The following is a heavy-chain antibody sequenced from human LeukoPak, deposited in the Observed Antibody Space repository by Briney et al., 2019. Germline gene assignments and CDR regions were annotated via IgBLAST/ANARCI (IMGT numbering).Heavy chain of an antibody. D-gene: IGHD3-22*01. CDR2: ISYDGSNK. J-gene: IGHJ4*02. CDR1: GFTFSSYA. CDR3: ARDLLYYYDSSGPIY. Sequence: GGSLRLSCAASGFTFSSYAMHWVRQAPGKGLEWVAVISYDGSNKYYADSVKGRFTISRDNSKNTLYLQMNSLRAEDTAVYYCARDLLYYYDSSGPIYWGQGTLVTVSS. V-gene: IGHV3-30-3*01.